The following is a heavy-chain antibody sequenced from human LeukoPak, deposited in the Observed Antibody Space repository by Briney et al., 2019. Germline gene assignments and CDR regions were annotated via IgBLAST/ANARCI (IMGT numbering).Heavy chain of an antibody. J-gene: IGHJ4*02. CDR3: ARDSLAGGVDY. Sequence: GGSLRLSCAASGFTFSAYHINWVRQAPGKGLEWISYISTTGTTIHYADSVKGRFAISRDNSKNTLYLQMNSLRAEDTAVYYCARDSLAGGVDYWGQGTLVTVSS. CDR2: ISTTGTTI. V-gene: IGHV3-48*01. D-gene: IGHD6-13*01. CDR1: GFTFSAYH.